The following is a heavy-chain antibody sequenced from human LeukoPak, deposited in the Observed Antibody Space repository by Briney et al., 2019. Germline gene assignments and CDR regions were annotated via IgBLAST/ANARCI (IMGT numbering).Heavy chain of an antibody. D-gene: IGHD6-19*01. Sequence: KPSETLSLTCAVYGGSFSGYYWSWIRQPPGKGLEWIGYIYYSGSTNYNPSLKSRVTISVDTSKNQFSLKLSSVTAADTAVYYCARHDGSGWSYDAFDIWGQGTMVTVSS. CDR1: GGSFSGYY. V-gene: IGHV4-59*08. CDR3: ARHDGSGWSYDAFDI. J-gene: IGHJ3*02. CDR2: IYYSGST.